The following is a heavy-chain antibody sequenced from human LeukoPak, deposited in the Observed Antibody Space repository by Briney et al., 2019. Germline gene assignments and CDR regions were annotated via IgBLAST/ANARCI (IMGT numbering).Heavy chain of an antibody. V-gene: IGHV1-8*01. D-gene: IGHD3-3*01. Sequence: GASVKVSCKASGYTFTSYDINWVRQATGQGLEWMGWMNPNSGNTGYAQKFQGRVTMTRNTSISTAYMELSSLRSEDTAVYYCARAGRERFTIFGVSNAGAYYYYYMDVWGKGTTVTVSS. CDR2: MNPNSGNT. CDR3: ARAGRERFTIFGVSNAGAYYYYYMDV. CDR1: GYTFTSYD. J-gene: IGHJ6*03.